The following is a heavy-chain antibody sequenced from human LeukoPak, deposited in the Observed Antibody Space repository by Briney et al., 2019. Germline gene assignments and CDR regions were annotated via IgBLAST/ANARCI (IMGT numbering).Heavy chain of an antibody. V-gene: IGHV1-46*01. CDR3: ARASVGGDCSGGSCYKLDY. CDR1: GYTFTSYY. CDR2: INPSGGST. Sequence: ASVKVSCKASGYTFTSYYMHWVRQAPGQGLEWMGIINPSGGSTSYAQKFQGRVTMTRNISISTAYMELSSLRSEDTAMYYCARASVGGDCSGGSCYKLDYWGQGTLVTVSS. J-gene: IGHJ4*02. D-gene: IGHD2-15*01.